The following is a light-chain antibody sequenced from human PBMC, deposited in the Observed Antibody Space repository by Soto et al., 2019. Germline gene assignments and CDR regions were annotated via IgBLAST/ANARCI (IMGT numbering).Light chain of an antibody. CDR1: QSVSSN. Sequence: EIVMTQSPVTLSVSPGERATLSCRASQSVSSNLAWYQQKPGQAPRLLIYGASTRATGVPARFSGSGSGTDFTLTISSLQPDDFATYYCQHYNSYSEAFGQGTKVDIK. J-gene: IGKJ1*01. CDR3: QHYNSYSEA. V-gene: IGKV3-15*01. CDR2: GAS.